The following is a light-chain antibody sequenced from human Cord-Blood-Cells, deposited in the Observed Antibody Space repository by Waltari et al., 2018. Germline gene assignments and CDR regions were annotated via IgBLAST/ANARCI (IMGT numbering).Light chain of an antibody. Sequence: QSVLTQPPSVSGAPGQRVTISCTGSSSNIGAGYDVHWYQQRPGTAPKLLIYGNSNRPSGVPDGFSGSNSGTSAALAITGLQAEDEADYYCQSYDSSLSGWVFGGGTKLTVL. V-gene: IGLV1-40*01. J-gene: IGLJ3*02. CDR1: SSNIGAGYD. CDR2: GNS. CDR3: QSYDSSLSGWV.